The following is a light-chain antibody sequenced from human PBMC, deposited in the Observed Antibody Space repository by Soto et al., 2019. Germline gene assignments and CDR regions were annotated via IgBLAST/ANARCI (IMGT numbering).Light chain of an antibody. CDR3: QQYGSSLIT. Sequence: EIVLTQSPGTLSLSPGERATLSCRASQSVSSYLAWYQQKPGQAPRLLIYDASSRATGIPARFSGSGSGTDFTLTISRLEPEDFAVYYCQQYGSSLITFGQGTRLEIK. J-gene: IGKJ5*01. CDR2: DAS. V-gene: IGKV3-20*01. CDR1: QSVSSY.